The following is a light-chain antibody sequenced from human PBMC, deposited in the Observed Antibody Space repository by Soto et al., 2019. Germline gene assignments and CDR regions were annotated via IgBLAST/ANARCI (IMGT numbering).Light chain of an antibody. J-gene: IGKJ4*01. V-gene: IGKV1-27*01. CDR1: QGISNS. Sequence: DIQMTDSPASLASSLVDRVTITCRASQGISNSLAWYQQRPGKVPKLLIYAASTLHSGVPSRFSGSGSGTDFTLTISSLQPEDVATYYCQKYNSAPLSFGGGTKVDIK. CDR2: AAS. CDR3: QKYNSAPLS.